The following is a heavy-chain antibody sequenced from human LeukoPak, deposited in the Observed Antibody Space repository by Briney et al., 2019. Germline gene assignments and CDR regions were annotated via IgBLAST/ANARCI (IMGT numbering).Heavy chain of an antibody. CDR3: ARYRLEYYGSGSYGIDV. D-gene: IGHD3-10*01. V-gene: IGHV1-8*01. J-gene: IGHJ6*02. Sequence: GASVKVSCKASGYTFTSYDINWVRQATGQGLEWMGWMNPNSGNTGYAQKFQGRVTMTRNTSISTAYMELSSLRSEDTAVYYCARYRLEYYGSGSYGIDVWGQGTTVTVSS. CDR1: GYTFTSYD. CDR2: MNPNSGNT.